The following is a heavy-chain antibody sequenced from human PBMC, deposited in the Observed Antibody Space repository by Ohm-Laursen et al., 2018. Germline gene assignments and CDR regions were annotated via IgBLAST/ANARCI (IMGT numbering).Heavy chain of an antibody. CDR2: IKRKADGETT. CDR1: GFTVSSNY. J-gene: IGHJ3*02. CDR3: ATGLPADDAFNI. V-gene: IGHV3-15*01. Sequence: SLRLSCSASGFTVSSNYMSWVRQAPGKGLEWVGRIKRKADGETTDYAAPVKDRLTISRDDSKTTLYLQMNGLKTEDTAVYYCATGLPADDAFNIWGQGTMVTVSS.